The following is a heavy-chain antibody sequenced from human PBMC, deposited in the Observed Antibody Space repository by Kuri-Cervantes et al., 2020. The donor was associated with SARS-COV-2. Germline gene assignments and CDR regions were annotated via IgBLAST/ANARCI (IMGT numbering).Heavy chain of an antibody. CDR1: GYSISSGYY. CDR2: IYHSGST. CDR3: ARSTYGYCSSTSCSPGGAFDI. J-gene: IGHJ3*02. D-gene: IGHD2-2*01. Sequence: ESLKISCTVSGYSISSGYYWGWIRQPPGKGLEWIGSIYHSGSTYYNPSLKSRVTMSVDTSKNQFSLKLSSVTAADTAVYYCARSTYGYCSSTSCSPGGAFDIWGQGTMVTVSS. V-gene: IGHV4-38-2*02.